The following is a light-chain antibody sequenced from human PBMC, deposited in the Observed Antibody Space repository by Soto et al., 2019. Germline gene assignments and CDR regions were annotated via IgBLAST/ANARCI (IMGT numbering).Light chain of an antibody. Sequence: QSALTQSASVSGSPGQSITISCTGTSSDVGAYNYVSWYQQHPGTAPKLMIYEVSNRPSGVSNRFSGSKSGNTASLTISGLQGEDEADYYCRSYTGSSTPYFFGTGTKLTVL. CDR1: SSDVGAYNY. V-gene: IGLV2-14*01. CDR3: RSYTGSSTPYF. CDR2: EVS. J-gene: IGLJ1*01.